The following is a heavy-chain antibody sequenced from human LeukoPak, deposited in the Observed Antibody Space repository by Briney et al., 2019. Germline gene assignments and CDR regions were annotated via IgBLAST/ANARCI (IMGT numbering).Heavy chain of an antibody. CDR3: ARGDRKQQLANYYYYGMDV. J-gene: IGHJ6*02. CDR1: GGSFSGYY. Sequence: SETLSLTCAVYGGSFSGYYWSWIRQPPGKGLEWIGEINHSGSTNYNPSLKSRVTISVDTSKNQFSLKLSSVTAADTAVYCCARGDRKQQLANYYYYGMDVWGQGTTVTVSS. CDR2: INHSGST. D-gene: IGHD6-13*01. V-gene: IGHV4-34*01.